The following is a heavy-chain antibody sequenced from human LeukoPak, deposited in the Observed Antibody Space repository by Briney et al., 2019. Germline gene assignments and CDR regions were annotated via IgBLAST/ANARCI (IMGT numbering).Heavy chain of an antibody. D-gene: IGHD3-10*01. CDR3: ARNHYYGSGSDFDY. CDR1: GYTFTGYY. Sequence: ASVKVSCKASGYTFTGYYMHWVRQATGQGLEWMGWINPNSGGTNYAQQFQGRVTMTRDTSISTAYMELSRLRSDDTAVYYCARNHYYGSGSDFDYWGQGTLVTVSS. J-gene: IGHJ4*02. V-gene: IGHV1-2*02. CDR2: INPNSGGT.